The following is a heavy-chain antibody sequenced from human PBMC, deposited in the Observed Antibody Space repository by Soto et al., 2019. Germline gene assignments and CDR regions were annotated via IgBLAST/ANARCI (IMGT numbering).Heavy chain of an antibody. J-gene: IGHJ4*02. Sequence: GASVKVSCKASGYTFTSYAMHCVRQAPGQMLEWMGWINAGNGNTKYSQKFQGRVTITRDTSASTAYMELSSLRSEDTAVYYCATAGHSSGAIDYWGQGTLVTV. CDR2: INAGNGNT. D-gene: IGHD6-19*01. CDR3: ATAGHSSGAIDY. CDR1: GYTFTSYA. V-gene: IGHV1-3*01.